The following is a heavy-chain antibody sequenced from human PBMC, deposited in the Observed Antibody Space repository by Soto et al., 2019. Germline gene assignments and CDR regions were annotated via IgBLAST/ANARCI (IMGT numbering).Heavy chain of an antibody. CDR3: ASEMVRGVISH. CDR2: ISPGGGTT. CDR1: GDTLTNFH. D-gene: IGHD3-10*01. V-gene: IGHV1-46*03. Sequence: QVQLVQSGAEVKKPGDSVKVSCKASGDTLTNFHMYWVRQAPGQGLEWMGIISPGGGTTEYTQKFQGRVTMTRDTSTSTVYMELRSLTSEDTAVYYCASEMVRGVISHWGQGTLVIVSS. J-gene: IGHJ4*02.